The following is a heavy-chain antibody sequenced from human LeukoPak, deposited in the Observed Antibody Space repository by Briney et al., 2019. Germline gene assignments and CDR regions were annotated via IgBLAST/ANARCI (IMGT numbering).Heavy chain of an antibody. CDR3: ASVFSYSFGMDV. CDR1: GGSISSYY. D-gene: IGHD3-9*01. Sequence: SETLSLTSTVAGGSISSYYLSWIRQPPGKGLEWVGDIYYTGSTNYNTSLKIRVTISVATSKNQVSRKLSSVSPADTALYYCASVFSYSFGMDVWGQATTVTVSS. J-gene: IGHJ6*02. CDR2: IYYTGST. V-gene: IGHV4-59*01.